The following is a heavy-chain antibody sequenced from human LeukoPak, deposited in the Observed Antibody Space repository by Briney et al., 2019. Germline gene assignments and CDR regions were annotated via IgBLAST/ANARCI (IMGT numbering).Heavy chain of an antibody. CDR3: ARALVPAAGQVFDY. Sequence: PSENLSLNCTVSGGSISSSSYYWGWIRQPPGKGLEWIGSIYYSGSTYYNPSLKSRVTISVDTSKNQFSLKLSSVTAADTAVYYCARALVPAAGQVFDYWGQGTLVTVSS. CDR1: GGSISSSSYY. J-gene: IGHJ4*02. D-gene: IGHD2-2*01. CDR2: IYYSGST. V-gene: IGHV4-39*07.